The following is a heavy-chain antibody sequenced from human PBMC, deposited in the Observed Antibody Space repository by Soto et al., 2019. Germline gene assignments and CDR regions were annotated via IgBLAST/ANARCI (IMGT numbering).Heavy chain of an antibody. CDR3: ARYVDDYVWGSYRSLDY. D-gene: IGHD3-16*02. V-gene: IGHV4-34*01. CDR2: INHSGST. CDR1: GGSFSGYY. J-gene: IGHJ4*02. Sequence: QVQLQQWGAGLLKPSETLSLTCAVYGGSFSGYYWSWIRQPPGKGLEWIGEINHSGSTNYNPSLKCPVTISVDTSKSQFSLKLSSVTAADTAVYSCARYVDDYVWGSYRSLDYWGQGTLVTVSS.